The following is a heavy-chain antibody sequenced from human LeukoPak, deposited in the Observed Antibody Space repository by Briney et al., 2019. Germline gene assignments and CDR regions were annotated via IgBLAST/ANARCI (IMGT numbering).Heavy chain of an antibody. CDR2: ISTSGDST. CDR3: VKNGWLDY. D-gene: IGHD6-19*01. Sequence: GGALRLSCAASGFTFSSQNMNWARQAPGKGLECVAQISTSGDSTKYVDTLERRFSISRDTVEKSLYLLMNIPVVFDTCLYYFVKNGWLDYWGQGIVVTASS. CDR1: GFTFSSQN. V-gene: IGHV3-21*05. J-gene: IGHJ4*02.